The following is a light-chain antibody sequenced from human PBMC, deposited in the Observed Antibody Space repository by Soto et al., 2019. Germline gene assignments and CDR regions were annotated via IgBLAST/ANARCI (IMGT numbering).Light chain of an antibody. V-gene: IGKV1-39*01. J-gene: IGKJ4*01. Sequence: DIQMTQSPSSLSVFVGDRVSITCRASQDSGAYLHWFQQKPGRAPKLLISTSATLQSAVPSRFRGSGSGADFTLTITSLQPEDFATYFCLQTYGSPLTFCGGTRVEMK. CDR1: QDSGAY. CDR2: TSA. CDR3: LQTYGSPLT.